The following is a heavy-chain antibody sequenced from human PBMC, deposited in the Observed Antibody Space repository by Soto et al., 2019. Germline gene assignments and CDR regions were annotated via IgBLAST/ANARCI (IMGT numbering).Heavy chain of an antibody. V-gene: IGHV1-18*01. Sequence: QVQLVQSGAEVKKPGASVKVSCKASGYTFTSYGISWVRQAPGQGLEWMGWISAYNGNTNYAQKLQGRVTMTTDTXTSKAYMELRSLTSDDTAVYYCAPSESYTPGASDSWGQGTMVTVSS. D-gene: IGHD1-26*01. J-gene: IGHJ3*02. CDR1: GYTFTSYG. CDR3: APSESYTPGASDS. CDR2: ISAYNGNT.